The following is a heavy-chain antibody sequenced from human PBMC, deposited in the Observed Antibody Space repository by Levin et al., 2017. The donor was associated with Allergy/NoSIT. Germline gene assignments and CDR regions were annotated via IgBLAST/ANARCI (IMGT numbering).Heavy chain of an antibody. CDR2: ISSSGNTI. CDR3: ARSAGDPWQLGAFDY. D-gene: IGHD6-6*01. CDR1: GFTFSDYY. Sequence: PGGSLRLSCAASGFTFSDYYMTWIRQAPGKGLEWVSYISSSGNTIYYADSVKGRFTISRDNAKNSLYLQMNSLRAEDTAVYYCARSAGDPWQLGAFDYWGQGTLVTVSS. J-gene: IGHJ4*02. V-gene: IGHV3-11*01.